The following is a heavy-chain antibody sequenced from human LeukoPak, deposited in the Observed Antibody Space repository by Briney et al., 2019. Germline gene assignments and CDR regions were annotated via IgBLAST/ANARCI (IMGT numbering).Heavy chain of an antibody. CDR2: ISSSGDST. Sequence: GGSLRLSCAASGLTFSSYAMTWVRQAPGKGLEWVSAISSSGDSTYYADSVKGRFTISRDNSKNTLYLQMNSLRAEDTAVYYCAKDGLATTNGPCGYFDYWGQGTLVTVSS. J-gene: IGHJ4*02. D-gene: IGHD5-24*01. CDR3: AKDGLATTNGPCGYFDY. V-gene: IGHV3-23*01. CDR1: GLTFSSYA.